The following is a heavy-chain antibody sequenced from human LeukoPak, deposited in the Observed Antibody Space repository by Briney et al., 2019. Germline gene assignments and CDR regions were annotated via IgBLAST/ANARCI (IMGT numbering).Heavy chain of an antibody. J-gene: IGHJ4*02. CDR2: IFYSGST. V-gene: IGHV4-39*01. D-gene: IGHD5-18*01. CDR3: ARQHTATLNQKYYFDY. CDR1: GGSISSIIYY. Sequence: SETLSLTRTLSGGSISSIIYYWGWIRQPPGKGLEWIGNIFYSGSTYYNPSLKSRVTISVDTSKNQFSLKLSSVTAADTAVYYCARQHTATLNQKYYFDYWGQGTLVTVSS.